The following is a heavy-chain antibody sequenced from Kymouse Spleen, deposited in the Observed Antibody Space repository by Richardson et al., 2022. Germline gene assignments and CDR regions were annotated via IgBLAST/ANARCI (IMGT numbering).Heavy chain of an antibody. V-gene: IGHV4-61*01. Sequence: QVQLQESGPGLVKPSETLSLTCTVSGGSVSSGSYYWSWIRQPPGKGLEWIGYIYYSGSTNYNPSLKSRVTISVDTSKNQFSLKLSSVTAADTAVYYCAREHSSSWDSFYYYYGMDVWGQGTTVTVSS. CDR2: IYYSGST. D-gene: IGHD6-13*01. CDR3: AREHSSSWDSFYYYYGMDV. CDR1: GGSVSSGSYY. J-gene: IGHJ6*02.